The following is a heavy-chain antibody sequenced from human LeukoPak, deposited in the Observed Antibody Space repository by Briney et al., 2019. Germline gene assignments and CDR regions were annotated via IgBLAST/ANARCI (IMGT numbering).Heavy chain of an antibody. CDR3: ARRGFGGNRHSDY. V-gene: IGHV1-2*02. D-gene: IGHD4-23*01. J-gene: IGHJ4*02. CDR1: EYTFTGYY. CDR2: INPNSGGT. Sequence: EASVKVSCKASEYTFTGYYMHWVRQAPGQGLEWMGWINPNSGGTKYAQKFQGRVTMTRDTSISTAYMELSRLRSDDTAVYYCARRGFGGNRHSDYWGQGTLVTVSS.